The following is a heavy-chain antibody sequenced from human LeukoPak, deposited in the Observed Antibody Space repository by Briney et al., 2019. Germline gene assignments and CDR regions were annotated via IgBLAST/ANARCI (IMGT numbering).Heavy chain of an antibody. V-gene: IGHV3-21*01. D-gene: IGHD6-13*01. J-gene: IGHJ4*02. CDR1: GFTFSSYS. CDR2: ISSSSSYI. CDR3: ARVGWQQRGIDY. Sequence: PGGSLRLSCAASGFTFSSYSMNWVRQAPGKGLEWVSSISSSSSYIYYADSVKGRFTISRDNAKNSLYLQMNSLRAEDTAVYYCARVGWQQRGIDYWGQGTLVTVSS.